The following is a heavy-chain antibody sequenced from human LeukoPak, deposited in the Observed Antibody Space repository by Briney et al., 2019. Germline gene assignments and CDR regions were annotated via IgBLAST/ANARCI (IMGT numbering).Heavy chain of an antibody. J-gene: IGHJ4*02. D-gene: IGHD2-2*01. CDR1: GYSFTSYW. CDR3: ATPYPREYCSSTTCYFNY. Sequence: GESLKISCKGSGYSFTSYWIGWVRQMPGKGLEWMGIIYPGDSDTRCSPSFQGQVTISADKSISTAYLQWSSLKASDTAMYYCATPYPREYCSSTTCYFNYWGQGTLVTVSS. V-gene: IGHV5-51*01. CDR2: IYPGDSDT.